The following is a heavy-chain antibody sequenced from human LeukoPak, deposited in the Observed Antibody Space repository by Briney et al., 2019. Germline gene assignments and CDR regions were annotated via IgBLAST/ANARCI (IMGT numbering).Heavy chain of an antibody. CDR2: VSWNTDHI. Sequence: GGSLRLSCVGSGFMFHDYVMHWVRQVPGKGLEWVSGVSWNTDHIGYADSVEGRFTISRDNDANTLHLQMNSLRVEDTALYFCTRSPSFTLGGGYLDSWGRGSLVIVSS. CDR1: GFMFHDYV. V-gene: IGHV3-9*01. CDR3: TRSPSFTLGGGYLDS. J-gene: IGHJ5*01. D-gene: IGHD3-22*01.